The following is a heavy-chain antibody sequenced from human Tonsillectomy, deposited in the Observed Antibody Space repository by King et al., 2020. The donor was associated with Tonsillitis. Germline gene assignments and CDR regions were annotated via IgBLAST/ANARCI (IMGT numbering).Heavy chain of an antibody. D-gene: IGHD2-2*01. CDR1: GFTFSGSA. J-gene: IGHJ6*02. CDR3: TRVVVPAPKGRQDYGMDV. V-gene: IGHV3-73*02. CDR2: IRSEANSYAT. Sequence: VQLVESGGGLVQPGGSLKLSCAASGFTFSGSAMHWVRQASGKGLEWVGRIRSEANSYATAYAASVKGRFTISRDDSKNTAYLQMNSLKTEDTAVYYCTRVVVPAPKGRQDYGMDVWGQGTTVTVSS.